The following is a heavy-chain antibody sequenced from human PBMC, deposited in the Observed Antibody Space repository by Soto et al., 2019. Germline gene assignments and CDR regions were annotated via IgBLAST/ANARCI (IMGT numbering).Heavy chain of an antibody. J-gene: IGHJ3*02. CDR2: IIPIFGTA. CDR3: ARDQAAVDTGAFDI. D-gene: IGHD5-18*01. V-gene: IGHV1-69*06. CDR1: GGTFSSYS. Sequence: SVKVYCKASGGTFSSYSISWVRQAPGQGLEWMGGIIPIFGTANYAQKFQGRVTITADKSTSTAYMELSSLRSEDTAVYYCARDQAAVDTGAFDIWGQGTMVTVSS.